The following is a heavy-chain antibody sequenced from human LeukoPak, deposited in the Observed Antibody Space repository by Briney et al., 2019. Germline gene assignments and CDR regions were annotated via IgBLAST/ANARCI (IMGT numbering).Heavy chain of an antibody. Sequence: PSETLSLTCAVYGGSFNGYYWSWIRQPPGKGLEWIGEINHSGSTNYNPSLKSRVTISVDTSKNQFSLKLSSVTAADTAVYYCARLYYDSSGYYQICYFDYWGQGTLVTVSS. D-gene: IGHD3-22*01. CDR1: GGSFNGYY. CDR2: INHSGST. V-gene: IGHV4-34*01. CDR3: ARLYYDSSGYYQICYFDY. J-gene: IGHJ4*02.